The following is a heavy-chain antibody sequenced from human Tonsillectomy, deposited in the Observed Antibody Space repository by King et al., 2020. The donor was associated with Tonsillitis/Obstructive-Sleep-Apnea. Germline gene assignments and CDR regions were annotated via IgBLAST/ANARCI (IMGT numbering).Heavy chain of an antibody. CDR3: AYALSGYCSSASCYWYYMDV. D-gene: IGHD2-2*01. CDR2: IYWDDDK. CDR1: GFSLSTSGVG. J-gene: IGHJ6*03. Sequence: QITLKESGPTLVKPTQTLTLTCTFSGFSLSTSGVGVGWIRQPPGKALEWLALIYWDDDKRYSPSLKSRLTITKDTSKNQVVLTMTNMDPVDTGTYYCAYALSGYCSSASCYWYYMDVWGKGTTVTVSS. V-gene: IGHV2-5*02.